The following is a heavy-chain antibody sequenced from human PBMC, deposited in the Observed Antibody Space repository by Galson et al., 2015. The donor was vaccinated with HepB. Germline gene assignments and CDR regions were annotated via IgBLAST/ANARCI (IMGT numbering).Heavy chain of an antibody. Sequence: SLRLSCATSGFSFFDYAMSWVRQAPGKGLEWVSVISDSGDTTNYADSAKGRFITSRDNSKNILYLQMNSLRDEDTAVYYCAKELFSLREYKVGEIVPSVQYGIDVWGQGTTVTVSS. CDR3: AKELFSLREYKVGEIVPSVQYGIDV. V-gene: IGHV3-23*01. D-gene: IGHD1-1*01. CDR1: GFSFFDYA. CDR2: ISDSGDTT. J-gene: IGHJ6*02.